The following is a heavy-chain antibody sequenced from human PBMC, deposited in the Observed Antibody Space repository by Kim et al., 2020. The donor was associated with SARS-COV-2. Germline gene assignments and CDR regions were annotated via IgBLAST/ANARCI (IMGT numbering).Heavy chain of an antibody. D-gene: IGHD2-21*02. J-gene: IGHJ4*02. CDR2: INHSGST. CDR3: ARSGGYCGGDCYHNPFDY. Sequence: SETLSLTCAVYGGSFSGYYWSWIRQPPGKGLEWIGEINHSGSTNYNPSLKSRVTISVDTSKNQFSLELSSVTAADTAVYYCARSGGYCGGDCYHNPFDYWGQGTLVTVSS. V-gene: IGHV4-34*01. CDR1: GGSFSGYY.